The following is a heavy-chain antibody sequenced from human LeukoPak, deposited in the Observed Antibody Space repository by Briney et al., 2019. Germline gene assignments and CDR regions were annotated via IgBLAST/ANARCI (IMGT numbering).Heavy chain of an antibody. CDR2: IYSGGST. CDR1: GFTVSSNY. CDR3: ARDYYDSSGFLDY. D-gene: IGHD3-22*01. Sequence: PGGSLRLSCAASGFTVSSNYMSWVRQAPGKGLEWVSVIYSGGSTYYADSVKGRFTISRDNSKNTLYLQMNSLRAEDTAVYYCARDYYDSSGFLDYWGQGTLVTVSS. J-gene: IGHJ4*02. V-gene: IGHV3-66*01.